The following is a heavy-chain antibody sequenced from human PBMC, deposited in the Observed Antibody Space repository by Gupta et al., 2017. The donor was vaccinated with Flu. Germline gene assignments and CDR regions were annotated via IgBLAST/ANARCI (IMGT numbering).Heavy chain of an antibody. CDR3: VRDHSTTWRKGNYFDY. CDR1: GFTFRRYD. CDR2: ISSSSSYI. D-gene: IGHD5-18*01. V-gene: IGHV3-21*06. Sequence: VQLVESGGGLVKAGGSLRLSCAVSGFTFRRYDMNWVRQAPGKGLEWVSSISSSSSYIYYADSVTGRFTIARDNAHNSVFLQMDSLRADDTAVCYCVRDHSTTWRKGNYFDYWGQGTLVTVSS. J-gene: IGHJ4*02.